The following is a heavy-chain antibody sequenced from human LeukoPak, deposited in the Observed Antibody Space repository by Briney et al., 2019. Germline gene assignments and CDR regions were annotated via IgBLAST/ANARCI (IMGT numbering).Heavy chain of an antibody. D-gene: IGHD3-9*01. CDR3: AKAEGYDILTGLDY. V-gene: IGHV3-23*01. CDR1: GFTFSSYA. Sequence: GGSLRLSYATSGFTFSSYAMSWVRQAPGKGLEWVSGIGASGGSTYYADSVKGRFTISRDNSKNTLYLQMNSLRTEDTAVYYCAKAEGYDILTGLDYWGQGTLVTVSS. CDR2: IGASGGST. J-gene: IGHJ4*02.